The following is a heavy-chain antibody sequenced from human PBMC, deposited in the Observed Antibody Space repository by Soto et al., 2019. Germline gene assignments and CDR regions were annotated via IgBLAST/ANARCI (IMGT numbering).Heavy chain of an antibody. CDR2: IIPNFGAP. D-gene: IGHD2-15*01. CDR1: GGAFGSYG. Sequence: VASVKVSCKASGGAFGSYGISWVRRAPGQGLEWVGGIIPNFGAPNYAQKFHGRVTILADSSTSTAYMELSGLKSEDTAVYYCARDLVLYGLDVWGQGTTVTVSS. J-gene: IGHJ6*02. V-gene: IGHV1-69*06. CDR3: ARDLVLYGLDV.